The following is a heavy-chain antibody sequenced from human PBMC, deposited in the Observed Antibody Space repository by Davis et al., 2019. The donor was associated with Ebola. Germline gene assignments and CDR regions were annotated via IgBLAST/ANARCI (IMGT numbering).Heavy chain of an antibody. J-gene: IGHJ6*02. CDR1: GGSISSYY. V-gene: IGHV4-59*12. CDR3: ARDLLGYCSSTSCYRNGMDV. D-gene: IGHD2-2*01. Sequence: MPSETLSLTCTVSGGSISSYYWSWIRQPPGKGLEWIGYIYSSGSTNYNPSLKSRVTISVDTSKNQFSLKLSSVTSADTAVYYRARDLLGYCSSTSCYRNGMDVWGQGTTVTVSS. CDR2: IYSSGST.